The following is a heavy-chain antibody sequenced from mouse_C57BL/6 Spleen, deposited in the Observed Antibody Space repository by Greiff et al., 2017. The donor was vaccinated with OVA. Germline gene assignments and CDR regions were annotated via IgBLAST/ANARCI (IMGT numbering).Heavy chain of an antibody. J-gene: IGHJ4*01. V-gene: IGHV5-4*01. CDR3: ARDYGNYVRAMDY. D-gene: IGHD2-1*01. CDR2: ISDGGSYT. CDR1: GFTFSSYA. Sequence: EVKLVESGGGLVKPGGSLKLSCAASGFTFSSYAMSWVRQTPEKRLEWVATISDGGSYTYYPDNVKGRFTISRDNAKNNLYLQMSHLMSEDTAMYYCARDYGNYVRAMDYWGQGTSVTVSS.